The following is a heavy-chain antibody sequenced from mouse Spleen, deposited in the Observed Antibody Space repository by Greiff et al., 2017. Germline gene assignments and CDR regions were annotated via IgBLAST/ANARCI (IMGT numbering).Heavy chain of an antibody. V-gene: IGHV1-15*01. CDR2: IDPETGGT. D-gene: IGHD2-3*01. J-gene: IGHJ3*01. CDR3: TRLGDGYYLFAY. Sequence: VQLQQSGAELVRPGASVTLSCKASGYTFTDYEMHWVKQTPVHGLEWIGAIDPETGGTAYNQKFKGKAILTADKSSSTAYMELRSLTSEDSAVYYCTRLGDGYYLFAYWGQGTLVTVSA. CDR1: GYTFTDYE.